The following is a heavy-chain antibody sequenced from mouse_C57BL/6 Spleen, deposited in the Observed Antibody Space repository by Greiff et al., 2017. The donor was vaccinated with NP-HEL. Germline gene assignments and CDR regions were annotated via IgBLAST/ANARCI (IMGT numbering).Heavy chain of an antibody. CDR3: AREPDYAWFAY. D-gene: IGHD2-4*01. V-gene: IGHV1-26*01. CDR1: GYTFTDYY. J-gene: IGHJ3*01. Sequence: EVQLQQSGPELVKPGASVKISCKASGYTFTDYYMNWVKQSHGKSLEWIGDINPNNGGTSYNQKFKGKATLTVDKSSSTAYMELRSLTSEDSAVYYCAREPDYAWFAYWGQGTLVTVSA. CDR2: INPNNGGT.